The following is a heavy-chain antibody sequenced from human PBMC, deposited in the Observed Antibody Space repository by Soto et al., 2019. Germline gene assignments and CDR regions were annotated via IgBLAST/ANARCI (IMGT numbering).Heavy chain of an antibody. J-gene: IGHJ5*02. CDR1: GFTFSSYS. CDR3: ARDTYFYGSGSYGP. CDR2: ISSSSSYI. D-gene: IGHD3-10*01. V-gene: IGHV3-21*01. Sequence: EVQLVESGGGLVKPGGSLRLSCAASGFTFSSYSMNWVRQAPGKGLEWVSSISSSSSYIYYADSVKGRFTISRDNAKNSLYLQMNSLRAADTAVYYCARDTYFYGSGSYGPWGQGTLVTVSS.